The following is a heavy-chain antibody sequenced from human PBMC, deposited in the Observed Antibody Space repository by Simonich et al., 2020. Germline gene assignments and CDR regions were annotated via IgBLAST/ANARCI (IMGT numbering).Heavy chain of an antibody. J-gene: IGHJ4*02. Sequence: EVQLVESGGGLVKPGGSWKLSCAAFGFTFSSYSLNWVRQAPGKGLELGSSISIRSSYIYSANSGKGRFTISRDNAKNSLYLQMNSLRAEDTAVYYCARDRGTGVPMDYWGQGTLVTVSS. D-gene: IGHD7-27*01. CDR3: ARDRGTGVPMDY. CDR1: GFTFSSYS. CDR2: ISIRSSYI. V-gene: IGHV3-21*01.